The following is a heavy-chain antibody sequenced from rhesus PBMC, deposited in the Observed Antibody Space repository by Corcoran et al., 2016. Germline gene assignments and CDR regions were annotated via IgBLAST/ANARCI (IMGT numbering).Heavy chain of an antibody. D-gene: IGHD5-24*01. CDR2: ISGKSGTI. J-gene: IGHJ4*01. V-gene: IGHV3-134*01. CDR3: TRDWVAHPFDY. CDR1: GFTFDDYV. Sequence: EVQLVESGGGLVQPGGSLRLSCAASGFTFDDYVMCWVRQYPGKGLEWVLRISGKSGTINYADSGEGRYTISKENAKNSLVLQMDRLRAEDTAVYYCTRDWVAHPFDYWGQGVLVTVSS.